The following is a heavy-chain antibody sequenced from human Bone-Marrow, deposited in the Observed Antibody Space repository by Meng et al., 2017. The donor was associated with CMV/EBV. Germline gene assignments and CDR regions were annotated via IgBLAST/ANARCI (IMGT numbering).Heavy chain of an antibody. D-gene: IGHD2-8*01. CDR3: ARSDRNYCTNGVCYKY. Sequence: ASGKVSCKASGYTFTGYYMHWVRQAPGQGLEWMGWINPNSGGTNYAQKFQGRVTMTRDTSISTAYMELSRLRSDDTAVYYCARSDRNYCTNGVCYKYWGQGTLVTVSS. CDR2: INPNSGGT. V-gene: IGHV1-2*02. J-gene: IGHJ4*02. CDR1: GYTFTGYY.